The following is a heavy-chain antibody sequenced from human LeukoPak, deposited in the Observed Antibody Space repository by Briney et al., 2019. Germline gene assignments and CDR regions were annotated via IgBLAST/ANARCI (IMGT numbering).Heavy chain of an antibody. Sequence: SETLSLTCTVSGGSISSYYWSWVRQPPGKGLEWLGYIYYSGSTNYNPSLKSRVTISVDTSKNQFSLKLSSVTAADTVVYYCARGKCSGGSCYRDYWGQGTLVTVSS. D-gene: IGHD2-15*01. V-gene: IGHV4-59*01. J-gene: IGHJ4*02. CDR2: IYYSGST. CDR3: ARGKCSGGSCYRDY. CDR1: GGSISSYY.